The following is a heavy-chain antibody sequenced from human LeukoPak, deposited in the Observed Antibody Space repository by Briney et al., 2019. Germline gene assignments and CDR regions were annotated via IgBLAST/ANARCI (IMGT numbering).Heavy chain of an antibody. CDR3: ARVIRFGELSANWFDP. CDR1: GYRFTDYY. D-gene: IGHD3-10*01. V-gene: IGHV1-2*02. Sequence: GASVKVSCKASGYRFTDYYIHWLRQAPGQGLEWMGWINPNTGATNYAQKFQGRVTMTRDTSVTTAYMDLSRLRSDDTAVYYCARVIRFGELSANWFDPWGQGTLVTVSS. J-gene: IGHJ5*02. CDR2: INPNTGAT.